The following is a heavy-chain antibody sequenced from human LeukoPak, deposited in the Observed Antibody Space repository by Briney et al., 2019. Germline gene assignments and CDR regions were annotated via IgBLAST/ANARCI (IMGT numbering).Heavy chain of an antibody. J-gene: IGHJ4*02. CDR3: ARGLYYGSGSYSSFDY. V-gene: IGHV3-33*01. Sequence: GGSLRLSCAASGFTFSSYGMHWVRKAPGKGLEWVAVIWNDGSNKYYADSVKGRFTISRDNSKNTLYLQMNSLRAEDTAVYYCARGLYYGSGSYSSFDYWGQGTLVTVSS. D-gene: IGHD3-10*01. CDR2: IWNDGSNK. CDR1: GFTFSSYG.